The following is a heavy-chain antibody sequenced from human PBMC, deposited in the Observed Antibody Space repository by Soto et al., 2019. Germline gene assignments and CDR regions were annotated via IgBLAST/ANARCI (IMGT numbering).Heavy chain of an antibody. CDR2: IGDSGGTT. J-gene: IGHJ6*02. D-gene: IGHD2-15*01. Sequence: GGPIILSSAASGLTFIRFAMNWVRPETGKGLEWVSGIGDSGGTTFYADSVKGRFTISRDNSKNTLFLQMNSLRAEDTAVYYCAKDSLGDYYYYGMDVWGQGTTVTVSS. V-gene: IGHV3-23*01. CDR1: GLTFIRFA. CDR3: AKDSLGDYYYYGMDV.